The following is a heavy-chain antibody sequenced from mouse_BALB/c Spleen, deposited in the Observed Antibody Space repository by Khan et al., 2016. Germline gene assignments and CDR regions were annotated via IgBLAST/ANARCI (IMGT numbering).Heavy chain of an antibody. V-gene: IGHV11-2*02. J-gene: IGHJ1*01. CDR3: MRYGNYWYFDV. D-gene: IGHD2-1*01. CDR2: INPDGSAI. Sequence: EVQLLETGGGLVQPGGSRGLSCEGSGFTFSGFWMSWVRQTPGKTLEWIGDINPDGSAINYEPSIKDRFTIFRDNDKSTLYLQMSNVRSEDTATYFCMRYGNYWYFDVWGAGTTVTVSS. CDR1: GFTFSGFW.